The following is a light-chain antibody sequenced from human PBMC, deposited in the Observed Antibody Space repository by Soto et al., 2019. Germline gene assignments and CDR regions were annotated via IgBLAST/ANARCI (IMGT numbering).Light chain of an antibody. Sequence: EVVMTQSPATLSVSPGERATLSCRASQSVSSNLAWYQQKLGQAPRLLIFGASTRATGIPARFSGSGSGTEFTLTISSLQSEDFAVYYCQQNNNWPYTFGQGTKLDMK. CDR1: QSVSSN. CDR3: QQNNNWPYT. J-gene: IGKJ2*01. CDR2: GAS. V-gene: IGKV3-15*01.